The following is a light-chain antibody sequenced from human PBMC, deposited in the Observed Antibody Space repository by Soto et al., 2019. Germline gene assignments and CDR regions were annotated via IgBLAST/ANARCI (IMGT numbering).Light chain of an antibody. J-gene: IGKJ1*01. Sequence: LNHSARTVSPTQGHRXRHXVMAGDDVGXYLAWYQQKPGQAPRLLIYGASNRATGIPDRFSGSGSGTDFTLTISRLEPEDFAVYYCQQYGSSGTFGQGTKVDTK. V-gene: IGKV3-20*01. CDR3: QQYGSSGT. CDR1: DDVGXY. CDR2: GAS.